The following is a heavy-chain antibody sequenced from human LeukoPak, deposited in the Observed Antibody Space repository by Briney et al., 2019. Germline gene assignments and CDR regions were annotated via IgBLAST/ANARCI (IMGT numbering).Heavy chain of an antibody. J-gene: IGHJ4*02. V-gene: IGHV4-34*01. CDR3: ASVLTTVTTTLNYFDY. CDR2: INHSGST. Sequence: SETLSLTCAVYGGSFSGYYWSWIRQPPGKGLEWIGEINHSGSTNYNPSLKSRVTMSLDTSRNQFSLKLSSVTAAGTAVYYCASVLTTVTTTLNYFDYWGQGTLVTVSS. CDR1: GGSFSGYY. D-gene: IGHD4-17*01.